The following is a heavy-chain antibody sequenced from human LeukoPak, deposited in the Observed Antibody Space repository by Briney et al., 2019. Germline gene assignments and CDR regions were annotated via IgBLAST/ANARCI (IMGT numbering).Heavy chain of an antibody. V-gene: IGHV4-34*01. CDR2: INHSGST. D-gene: IGHD5-24*01. CDR3: AGVDGYNSMGADY. CDR1: GGSFSGYY. J-gene: IGHJ4*02. Sequence: SETLSLTCAVYGGSFSGYYWSWIRQPPGKGLEWIGEINHSGSTNYNPSLKSRVTISVDTSKNQFSLKLSSVTAADTAVSYCAGVDGYNSMGADYWGQGTLVTVSS.